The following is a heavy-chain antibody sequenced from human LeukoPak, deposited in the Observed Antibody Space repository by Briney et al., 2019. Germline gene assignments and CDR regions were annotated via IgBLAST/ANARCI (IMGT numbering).Heavy chain of an antibody. CDR1: GCTFTSYY. Sequence: ASVKVSCKASGCTFTSYYMHWVRQAPGQGLEWMGVINPSGGRTSYLQKFQGRVTMTRDTSTSTVYMELSSLRSEDTAVYYCARGDTVTTSFLDYWGQGTLVTVSS. V-gene: IGHV1-46*01. CDR3: ARGDTVTTSFLDY. J-gene: IGHJ4*02. D-gene: IGHD4-17*01. CDR2: INPSGGRT.